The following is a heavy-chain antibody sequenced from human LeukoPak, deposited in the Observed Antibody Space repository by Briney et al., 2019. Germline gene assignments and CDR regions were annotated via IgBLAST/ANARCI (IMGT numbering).Heavy chain of an antibody. J-gene: IGHJ4*02. V-gene: IGHV3-23*01. CDR2: ISGSGGST. Sequence: PGESLRLSCAASGFTFSSYAMSWVRQAPGKGLEWVSAISGSGGSTYYADSVKGRFTISRDNSKNTLYLQMNSLRAEDTAVYYCAKRYSSSWELDYWGQGTLVTVSS. D-gene: IGHD6-13*01. CDR1: GFTFSSYA. CDR3: AKRYSSSWELDY.